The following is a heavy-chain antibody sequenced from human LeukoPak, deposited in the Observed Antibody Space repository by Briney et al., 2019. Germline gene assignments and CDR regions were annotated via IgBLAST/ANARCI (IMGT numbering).Heavy chain of an antibody. V-gene: IGHV3-23*01. Sequence: GGSQRLSCAASGFTFSSYAMSWVRQAPGKGLEWVSAISGSGGSTYYADSVKGRFTISRDNSKNTLYLQMNSLRAEDTAVYYCAKGGKSYYDSSGYYSNFDYWGQGTLVTVSS. CDR3: AKGGKSYYDSSGYYSNFDY. CDR1: GFTFSSYA. CDR2: ISGSGGST. J-gene: IGHJ4*02. D-gene: IGHD3-22*01.